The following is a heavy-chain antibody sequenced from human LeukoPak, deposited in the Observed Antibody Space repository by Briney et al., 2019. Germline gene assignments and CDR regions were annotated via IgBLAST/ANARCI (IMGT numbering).Heavy chain of an antibody. J-gene: IGHJ4*02. CDR2: IYYSGST. V-gene: IGHV4-31*03. CDR3: ARAGSVLLWFGELLVGGYFDY. D-gene: IGHD3-10*01. Sequence: TSQTLSLTCTVSGGSISSGGHYWSWIRQHPGKGLEWIGYIYYSGSTYYNPSLKSRVTISVDTSKNQFSLKLSSVTAADTAVYYCARAGSVLLWFGELLVGGYFDYWGQGTLVTVSS. CDR1: GGSISSGGHY.